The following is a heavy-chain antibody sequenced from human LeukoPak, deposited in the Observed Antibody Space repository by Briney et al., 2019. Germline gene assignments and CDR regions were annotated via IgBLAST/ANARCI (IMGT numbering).Heavy chain of an antibody. Sequence: PSETLSLTCTVSGGSISSYYWSWIRQPPGKGLEWIGYIYYSGSTNYNPSLKSRVTISVDTSKNQFSLELSSVTAADTAVYYCARRRDGYNFRAFDIWGQGTMVTVSS. V-gene: IGHV4-59*08. CDR1: GGSISSYY. CDR2: IYYSGST. D-gene: IGHD5-24*01. J-gene: IGHJ3*02. CDR3: ARRRDGYNFRAFDI.